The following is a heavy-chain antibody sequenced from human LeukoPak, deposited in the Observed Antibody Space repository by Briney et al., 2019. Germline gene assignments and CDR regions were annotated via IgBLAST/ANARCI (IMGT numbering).Heavy chain of an antibody. V-gene: IGHV4-59*12. CDR2: IYYSGST. CDR3: ARGINYGYYFDY. Sequence: SETLSLTCTVSGGSISSYYWSWIRQPPGKGLEWIGYIYYSGSTYYNPSLKSRVTISVDTSKNQFSLKLSSVTAADTAVYYCARGINYGYYFDYWGQGTLVTVSS. CDR1: GGSISSYY. J-gene: IGHJ4*02. D-gene: IGHD3-10*01.